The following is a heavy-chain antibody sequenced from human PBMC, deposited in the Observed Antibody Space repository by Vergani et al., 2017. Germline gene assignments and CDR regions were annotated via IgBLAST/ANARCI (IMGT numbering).Heavy chain of an antibody. CDR3: ARHGYSSSWYNWFDP. Sequence: QLQLQESGLGLVKPSETLSLTCTVSGGSISSSSYYWGWIRQPPGKGLEWIGSIYYSGSTYYNPSLKSRVTISVDTSKNQFSLKLSSVTAADTAVYYCARHGYSSSWYNWFDPWGQGTLVTVSS. CDR1: GGSISSSSYY. J-gene: IGHJ5*02. CDR2: IYYSGST. V-gene: IGHV4-39*01. D-gene: IGHD6-6*01.